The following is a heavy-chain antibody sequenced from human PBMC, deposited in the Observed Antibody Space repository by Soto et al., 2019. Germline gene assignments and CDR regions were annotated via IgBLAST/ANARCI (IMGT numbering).Heavy chain of an antibody. CDR3: ARRIVATETFDH. J-gene: IGHJ4*02. CDR1: GGSMISDY. Sequence: PSXTRSLTGTVSGGSMISDYWSWIRQPPGRGLEWIGFIYYAGSTKYNPSLNSRVTISVDTSKNQFSLTVTSVTAADTAVYYCARRIVATETFDHWGQGTLVTVPQ. V-gene: IGHV4-59*08. D-gene: IGHD5-12*01. CDR2: IYYAGST.